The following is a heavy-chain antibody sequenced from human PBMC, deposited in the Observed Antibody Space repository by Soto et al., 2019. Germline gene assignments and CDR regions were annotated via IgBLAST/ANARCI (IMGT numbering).Heavy chain of an antibody. CDR1: GYTFTGYY. Sequence: QVQLVQSGAEVKKPGASVKVSCKASGYTFTGYYMHWVRQAPGQGLGWLGWISPNSGGKNYAQKFQGWVTMTRDTSISTAYMELSRLRSDDTAVYYCARGKNYDFWSGYYSVAWFDPWGQGTLVTVSS. D-gene: IGHD3-3*01. J-gene: IGHJ5*02. V-gene: IGHV1-2*04. CDR3: ARGKNYDFWSGYYSVAWFDP. CDR2: ISPNSGGK.